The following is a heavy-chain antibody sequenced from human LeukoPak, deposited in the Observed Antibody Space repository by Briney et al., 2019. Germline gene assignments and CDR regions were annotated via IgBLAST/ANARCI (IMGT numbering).Heavy chain of an antibody. CDR2: ISGRDGST. Sequence: RPGGSLRLSCAASGFTFSSYSMNWVRQAPGKGLEWVSGISGRDGSTYYADSVKGRFTISRDISKNTLYLQMNSLRAEDMAVYYCAKDGGQGADYWGQGTLVTVSS. CDR1: GFTFSSYS. V-gene: IGHV3-23*01. J-gene: IGHJ4*02. D-gene: IGHD3-16*01. CDR3: AKDGGQGADY.